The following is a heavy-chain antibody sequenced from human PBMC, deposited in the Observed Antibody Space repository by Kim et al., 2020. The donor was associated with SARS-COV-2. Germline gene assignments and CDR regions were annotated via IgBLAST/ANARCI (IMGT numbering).Heavy chain of an antibody. V-gene: IGHV3-66*01. CDR1: GFTVSSNY. J-gene: IGHJ4*02. CDR3: ATNLAAAGVV. CDR2: IYSGDKT. D-gene: IGHD6-13*01. Sequence: GGSLRLSCVASGFTVSSNYMSWLRQAPGKGLEWLSVIYSGDKTYYVESVKGRLTISRDNSKNTLHLQMSSLRVEDTAVYYCATNLAAAGVVWGQGTLVTV.